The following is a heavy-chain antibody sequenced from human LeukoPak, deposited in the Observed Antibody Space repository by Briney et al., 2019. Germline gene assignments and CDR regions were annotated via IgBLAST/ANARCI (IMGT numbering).Heavy chain of an antibody. Sequence: GGSLRLSCATSGFSFSNAWMNWVRQAPGKGLEWVSSISSSSSYIYYADSVKGRFTISRDNAKNSLYLKMNSLRAEDTAVYYCAREDQRWLNWFDPWGQGTLVTVSS. J-gene: IGHJ5*02. CDR3: AREDQRWLNWFDP. V-gene: IGHV3-21*01. CDR1: GFSFSNAW. D-gene: IGHD5-24*01. CDR2: ISSSSSYI.